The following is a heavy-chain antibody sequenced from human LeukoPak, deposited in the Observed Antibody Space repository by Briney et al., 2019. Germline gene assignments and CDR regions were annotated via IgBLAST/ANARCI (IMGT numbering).Heavy chain of an antibody. CDR3: ARVKDYYGSGPFRYFDH. J-gene: IGHJ4*02. D-gene: IGHD3-10*01. Sequence: GASVKVSCKASGYTFTGYYMHWVRQAPGQGLEWMGWINPNSGGTNYAQKFQGRVTMTRDTSISTAYMELSRLRSDDTAVYYCARVKDYYGSGPFRYFDHWGQGTLVTVSS. V-gene: IGHV1-2*02. CDR2: INPNSGGT. CDR1: GYTFTGYY.